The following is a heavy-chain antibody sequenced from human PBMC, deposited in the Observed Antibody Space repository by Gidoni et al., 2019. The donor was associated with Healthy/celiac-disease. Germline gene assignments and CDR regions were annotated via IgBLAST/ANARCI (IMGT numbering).Heavy chain of an antibody. CDR1: GYTFTGYY. CDR2: INPNSGGT. J-gene: IGHJ1*01. D-gene: IGHD3-22*01. V-gene: IGHV1-2*02. CDR3: ARRSDYYDTNPGRGGKYFQH. Sequence: QVQLVQSGAEVKKPGASVKVSCTASGYTFTGYYMLWVRQAPGQGLEWMGWINPNSGGTNYAQKFQGRVTMTRDTSISTAYMELSRLRSDDTAVYYCARRSDYYDTNPGRGGKYFQHWGQGTLVTVSS.